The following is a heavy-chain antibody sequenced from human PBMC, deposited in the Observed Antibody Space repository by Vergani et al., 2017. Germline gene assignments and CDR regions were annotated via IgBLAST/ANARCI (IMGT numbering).Heavy chain of an antibody. Sequence: QVQLQESGPGLVKPSETLSLTCTVSGGSISSYYWSWIRQPPGKGLEWIGYIYYSGSTNYNPSLKSRVTISVDTSKNQFSLKLSSVTAADTAVYYCARDSLIWAAADYYYYGMDVWGQGTTVTVSS. CDR2: IYYSGST. V-gene: IGHV4-59*01. D-gene: IGHD6-13*01. J-gene: IGHJ6*02. CDR3: ARDSLIWAAADYYYYGMDV. CDR1: GGSISSYY.